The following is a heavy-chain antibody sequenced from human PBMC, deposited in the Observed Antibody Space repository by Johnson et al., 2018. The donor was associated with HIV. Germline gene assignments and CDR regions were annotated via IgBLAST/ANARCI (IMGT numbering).Heavy chain of an antibody. V-gene: IGHV3-20*04. CDR1: GFTFDDCG. J-gene: IGHJ3*02. D-gene: IGHD1-26*01. CDR3: ARDRVGATAFDM. Sequence: VQLVESGGDLVQPGGSLRLSCAASGFTFDDCGMSWVRQGPGKGLEWVSGINTGGGTYYADSMKGRFTISRDNAKNSLYLHMNSLRAEDTAVDYCARDRVGATAFDMWGQGTMVTVSS. CDR2: INTGGGT.